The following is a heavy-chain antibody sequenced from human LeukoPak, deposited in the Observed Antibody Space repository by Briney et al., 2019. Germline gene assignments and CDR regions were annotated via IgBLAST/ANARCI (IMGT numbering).Heavy chain of an antibody. CDR3: ARDHPEGYSEDAFDI. J-gene: IGHJ3*02. V-gene: IGHV3-21*01. Sequence: PGGSLRLSCAASGFTFRTYNMHWVRQAPGKGLEWVSSVSSSGSYTCYADSVKGRFTISRDNSKNTLYLQMNSLRAEDTAVYYCARDHPEGYSEDAFDIWGQGTMVTVSS. CDR2: VSSSGSYT. CDR1: GFTFRTYN. D-gene: IGHD3-22*01.